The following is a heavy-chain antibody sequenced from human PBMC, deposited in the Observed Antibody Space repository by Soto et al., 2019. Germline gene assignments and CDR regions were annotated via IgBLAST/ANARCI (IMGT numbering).Heavy chain of an antibody. Sequence: PSETLSLTCAVYGGSFSGYYWSWIRQPPGKGLEWIGEISHSGSTKYSPSLKSRVTMSVDTSKNHFSLKLISVTTADTAVYFCAREGNLGRWIQPLDSWGQGTLVTVSS. V-gene: IGHV4-34*01. CDR3: AREGNLGRWIQPLDS. D-gene: IGHD2-2*03. J-gene: IGHJ4*02. CDR2: ISHSGST. CDR1: GGSFSGYY.